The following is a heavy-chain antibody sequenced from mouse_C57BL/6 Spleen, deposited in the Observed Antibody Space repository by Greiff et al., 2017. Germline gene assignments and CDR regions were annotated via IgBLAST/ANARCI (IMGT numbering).Heavy chain of an antibody. V-gene: IGHV5-9*01. D-gene: IGHD1-1*01. CDR3: ARLYGTGYFDV. CDR2: ISGGGGNT. CDR1: GFTFSSYT. J-gene: IGHJ1*03. Sequence: EVKLMESGGGLVKPGGSLKLSCAASGFTFSSYTMSWVRQTPEKRLEWVATISGGGGNTYYPDSVKGRFTISRDNAKNTLYLQMSSLRSEDTALYYCARLYGTGYFDVWGTGTTVTVSS.